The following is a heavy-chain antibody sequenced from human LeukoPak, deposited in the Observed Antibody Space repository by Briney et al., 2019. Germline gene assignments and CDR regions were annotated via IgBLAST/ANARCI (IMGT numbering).Heavy chain of an antibody. CDR1: GFTFSSYE. D-gene: IGHD2-15*01. J-gene: IGHJ4*02. CDR2: ISSSGSTI. CDR3: ASPYCSGGSCYPPAIDY. Sequence: GGSLRLSCAASGFTFSSYEMNWVRQAPGKGLEWVSYISSSGSTIYYADSVKGRFTISRDNAMNSLYLQMNSLRAEDTAVYYCASPYCSGGSCYPPAIDYWGQGTLVTVSS. V-gene: IGHV3-48*03.